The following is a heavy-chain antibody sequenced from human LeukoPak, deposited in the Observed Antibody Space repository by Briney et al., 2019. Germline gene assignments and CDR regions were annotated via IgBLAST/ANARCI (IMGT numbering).Heavy chain of an antibody. CDR2: TNEAGGDK. CDR3: AIATTGRGAFGS. D-gene: IGHD1-1*01. CDR1: GFTFSDFW. Sequence: GGSLRLSCAASGFTFSDFWMSWVRQAPGEGLECVASTNEAGGDKYYVDSVKGRFTISRDNSKNSLSLQMNSLTAEDTAIYYCAIATTGRGAFGSWGQGTLVSVSS. V-gene: IGHV3-7*01. J-gene: IGHJ4*02.